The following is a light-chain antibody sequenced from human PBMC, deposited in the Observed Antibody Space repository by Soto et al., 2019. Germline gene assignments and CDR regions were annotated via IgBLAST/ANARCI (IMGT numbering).Light chain of an antibody. V-gene: IGKV1-5*03. CDR3: QHYNSYSEA. Sequence: DIQMTQSPSSLSASVRDRVAITCRASQSISSYLNWYQQKPGKAPKLLIYKASTLKSGVPSRFSGSRSGTEFTLTISSLQPDDFATYYCQHYNSYSEAFGQGTKVDI. CDR1: QSISSY. J-gene: IGKJ1*01. CDR2: KAS.